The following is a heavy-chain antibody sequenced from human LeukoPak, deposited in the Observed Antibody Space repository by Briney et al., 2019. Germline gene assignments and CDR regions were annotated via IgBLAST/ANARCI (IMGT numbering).Heavy chain of an antibody. CDR1: GGSISSSSYY. D-gene: IGHD6-13*01. V-gene: IGHV4-39*07. CDR2: IYYSGST. Sequence: SETLSLTCTVSGGSISSSSYYWGWIRQPPGKGLEWIGSIYYSGSTYYNPSLKSRVTISVDTSKNQFSLKLSSVTAADTAVYYCARSHSSSWHYFDYWGQGTLVTVSS. J-gene: IGHJ4*02. CDR3: ARSHSSSWHYFDY.